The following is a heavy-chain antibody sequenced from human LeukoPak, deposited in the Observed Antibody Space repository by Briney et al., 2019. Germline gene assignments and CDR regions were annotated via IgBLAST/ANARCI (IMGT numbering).Heavy chain of an antibody. CDR1: GYTLTELS. CDR3: ARAAGA. D-gene: IGHD3-10*01. CDR2: IIPIFGTA. J-gene: IGHJ5*02. V-gene: IGHV1-69*13. Sequence: SVKVSCKVSGYTLTELSMHWVRQAPGKGLEWMGGIIPIFGTANYAQKFQGRVTITADESTSTAYMELSSLRSEDTAVYYCARAAGAWGQGTLVTVSS.